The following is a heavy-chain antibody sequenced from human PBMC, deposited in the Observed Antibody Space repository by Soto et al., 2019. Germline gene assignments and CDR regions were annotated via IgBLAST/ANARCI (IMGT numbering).Heavy chain of an antibody. V-gene: IGHV3-21*01. CDR3: ARDRGYDAHDYYYNAMDV. D-gene: IGHD2-15*01. J-gene: IGHJ6*02. Sequence: GGSLRLSCTASGFTFSEYSMSWVRQAPGKGLEWVSGIRGFSPYTFYAESVKGRFTISRDNAKNSLYLQMNSLRAEDTAVYYCARDRGYDAHDYYYNAMDVWGQGTTVTVSS. CDR1: GFTFSEYS. CDR2: IRGFSPYT.